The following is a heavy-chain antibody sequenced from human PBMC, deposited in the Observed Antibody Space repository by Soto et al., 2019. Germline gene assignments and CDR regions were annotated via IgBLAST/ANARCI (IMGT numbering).Heavy chain of an antibody. J-gene: IGHJ4*02. Sequence: GGSLRLSCDGSGFTFRTYGMNWVRQAPGKGLEWLSYIRSHGSPIVYADSVKGRFSVSKDSARDSMYLQMNSLRDEDTAMYFCVIDQYDGTNYKHPAYWGQGTLVTVSS. CDR3: VIDQYDGTNYKHPAY. CDR1: GFTFRTYG. CDR2: IRSHGSPI. V-gene: IGHV3-48*02. D-gene: IGHD3-10*01.